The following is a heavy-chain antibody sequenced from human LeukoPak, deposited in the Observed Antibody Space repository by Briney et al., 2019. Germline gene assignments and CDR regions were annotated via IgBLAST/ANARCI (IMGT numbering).Heavy chain of an antibody. D-gene: IGHD3-22*01. V-gene: IGHV3-23*01. J-gene: IGHJ4*02. CDR3: AKGAGGGGYYDNMNVLDY. CDR1: GFTFSNSA. Sequence: PGGSLRLSCAASGFTFSNSAMNWVRQAPGKGLEWVSGIRGSGTSTNYADSVKGRFTISRDNSKNTLYLQMNSLRAEDTAEYYCAKGAGGGGYYDNMNVLDYWGQGTLVTVSS. CDR2: IRGSGTST.